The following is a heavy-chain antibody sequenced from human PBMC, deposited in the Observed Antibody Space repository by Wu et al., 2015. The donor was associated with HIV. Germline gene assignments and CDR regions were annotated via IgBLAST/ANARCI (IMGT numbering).Heavy chain of an antibody. V-gene: IGHV1-8*02. Sequence: QVHLVQSGAEVKKPGASVKVSCKASGYTFTNYGFSWVRQAPGQGLEWMGWMNPNSGNTGYAQKFQGRVTMTRNTSISTAYMELSSLRSEDTAVYYCATDGYYYYGMDVVGPRDHGHRLL. CDR2: MNPNSGNT. J-gene: IGHJ6*02. CDR1: GYTFTNYG. CDR3: ATDGYYYYGMDV. D-gene: IGHD5-24*01.